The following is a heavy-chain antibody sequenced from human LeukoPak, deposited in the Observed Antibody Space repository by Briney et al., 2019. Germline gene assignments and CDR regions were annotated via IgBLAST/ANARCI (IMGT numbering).Heavy chain of an antibody. J-gene: IGHJ3*02. CDR1: GGTFSSYA. V-gene: IGHV1-69*06. CDR2: IIPIFGTA. CDR3: AREWLHYYDSSGYSFSAFDI. Sequence: ASVKVSCKASGGTFSSYAISWVRQAPGQGLEWMGGIIPIFGTANYAQKFQGRVTITADKSTSTAYMELSSLRSEDTAVYYCAREWLHYYDSSGYSFSAFDIWGQGTMVTVSS. D-gene: IGHD3-22*01.